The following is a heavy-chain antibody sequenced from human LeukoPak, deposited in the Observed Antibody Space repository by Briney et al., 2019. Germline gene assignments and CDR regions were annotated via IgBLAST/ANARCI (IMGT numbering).Heavy chain of an antibody. CDR3: ARVAAVAGADY. J-gene: IGHJ4*02. CDR2: TYHSGST. Sequence: SETLSLTCAVSGYSISSGYYWGWIRQPPGKGLEWIGSTYHSGSTYYNPSLKSRVTISVDTSKNQFSLKLSSVTAADTAVYYCARVAAVAGADYWGQGTLVTVSS. D-gene: IGHD6-19*01. CDR1: GYSISSGYY. V-gene: IGHV4-38-2*01.